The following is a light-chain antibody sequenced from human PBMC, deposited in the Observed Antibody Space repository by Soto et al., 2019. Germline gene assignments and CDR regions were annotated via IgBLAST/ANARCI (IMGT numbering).Light chain of an antibody. CDR3: QHYGASPPYT. V-gene: IGKV3-20*01. J-gene: IGKJ2*01. Sequence: EVVLTQSPGALSLSPGERATLSCRTSQSVSTVAWYQQKPGQTPRLLIFGTSSRATGIPDRFGGSGSGTDFTLTITRLEPEDFAVYFCQHYGASPPYTFGQGTKLELK. CDR1: QSVST. CDR2: GTS.